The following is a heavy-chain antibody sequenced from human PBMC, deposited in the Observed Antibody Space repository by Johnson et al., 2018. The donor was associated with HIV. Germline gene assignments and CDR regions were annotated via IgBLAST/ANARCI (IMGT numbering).Heavy chain of an antibody. D-gene: IGHD4-11*01. V-gene: IGHV3-30-3*01. CDR2: ISYDGSNK. CDR1: GFTFSSYA. Sequence: QVQLVESGGGVVQPGRSLRLSCAASGFTFSSYAMHWVRQAPGNGLEWVAVISYDGSNKYYADSVKGRFTISRDNSKNTLYLQMNSLRAEDTAVYYCARGGAVTRRLAAAFDIWCQGTMVTVSS. CDR3: ARGGAVTRRLAAAFDI. J-gene: IGHJ3*02.